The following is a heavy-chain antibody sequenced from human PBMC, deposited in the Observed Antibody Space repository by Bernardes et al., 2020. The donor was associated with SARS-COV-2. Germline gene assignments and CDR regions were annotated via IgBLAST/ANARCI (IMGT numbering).Heavy chain of an antibody. V-gene: IGHV3-23*01. Sequence: GRSLRLSCAASGFNYANYDMTWVRQAPGKGLECVSTIRGSGGRTNYADSVKGRFTISSDNSKNTLFLQMSSLRAEDTAVYYCAKADSPTYYYGSGTYSPPFDYWGQGTLVTVSS. CDR1: GFNYANYD. CDR3: AKADSPTYYYGSGTYSPPFDY. D-gene: IGHD3-10*01. CDR2: IRGSGGRT. J-gene: IGHJ4*02.